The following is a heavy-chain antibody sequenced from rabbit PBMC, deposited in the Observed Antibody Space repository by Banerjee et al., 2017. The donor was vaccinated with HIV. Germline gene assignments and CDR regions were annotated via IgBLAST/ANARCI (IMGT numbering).Heavy chain of an antibody. Sequence: QEQLVESGGGLVTLGGSLKLSCKASGIDFSSYGISWVRQAPGKGLEWIAYIYPDYGSTDYASWVNGRFTISLDNAQNTVFLQMTSLTAADTATYFCVSYDDYGDRNLWGPGTLVTVS. V-gene: IGHV1S47*01. CDR3: VSYDDYGDRNL. D-gene: IGHD2-1*01. CDR2: IYPDYGST. J-gene: IGHJ4*01. CDR1: GIDFSSYG.